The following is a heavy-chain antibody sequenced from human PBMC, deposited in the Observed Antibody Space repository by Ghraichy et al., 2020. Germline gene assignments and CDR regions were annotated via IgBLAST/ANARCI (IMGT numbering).Heavy chain of an antibody. CDR3: ARGGEVDFWDYMGERPYYYYYGMDV. Sequence: SETLSLTCTVSGGSVSSGSYYWSWIRQPPGKGLEWIGYIYYSGSTNYNPSLKSRVTISVDTSKNQFSLKLSSVTAADTAVYYCARGGEVDFWDYMGERPYYYYYGMDVWGQGTTVTVSS. V-gene: IGHV4-61*01. J-gene: IGHJ6*02. CDR2: IYYSGST. CDR1: GGSVSSGSYY. D-gene: IGHD3/OR15-3a*01.